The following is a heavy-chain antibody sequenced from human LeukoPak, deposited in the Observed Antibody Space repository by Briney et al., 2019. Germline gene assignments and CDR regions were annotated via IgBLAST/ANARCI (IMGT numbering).Heavy chain of an antibody. J-gene: IGHJ4*02. D-gene: IGHD6-13*01. Sequence: RSSETLSLTCTVSGGSISSYYWSWIRQPPGKGLEWIGYIYYSGSTNYNPSLKSRVTISVDTSKNQFSLKLSSVTAADTAVYYCARGVAAAGLDYWGQGTLVTVSS. CDR3: ARGVAAAGLDY. CDR1: GGSISSYY. CDR2: IYYSGST. V-gene: IGHV4-59*01.